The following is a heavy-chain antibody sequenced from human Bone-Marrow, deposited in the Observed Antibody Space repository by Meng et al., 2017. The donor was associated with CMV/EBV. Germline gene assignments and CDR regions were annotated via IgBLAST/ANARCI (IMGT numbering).Heavy chain of an antibody. D-gene: IGHD2-21*02. J-gene: IGHJ5*02. CDR2: IKQDGSEK. V-gene: IGHV3-7*01. CDR1: GFTFSSYW. Sequence: GESLKISCAASGFTFSSYWMSWVRQAPGKGLEWVANIKQDGSEKYYVDSVKGRFTISRDNAKNSLHLQMNSLRAEDTAVYYCARANRGDHLGTWGQGTRVTGSS. CDR3: ARANRGDHLGT.